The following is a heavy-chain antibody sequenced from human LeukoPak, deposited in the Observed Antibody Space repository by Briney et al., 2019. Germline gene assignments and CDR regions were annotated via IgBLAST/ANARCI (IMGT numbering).Heavy chain of an antibody. CDR1: GFNFRDYS. J-gene: IGHJ4*02. V-gene: IGHV3-30-3*01. CDR2: ISYDASNE. CDR3: ARPSLDDMVGAIGADY. Sequence: GSLGLSCASSGFNFRDYSIDLGRQASGKGAGWVALISYDASNEYYADSVKGRFTNSRDNSKNTLYLQMTSVRVEDTAVYFCARPSLDDMVGAIGADYWGQGTLVAVSS. D-gene: IGHD1-26*01.